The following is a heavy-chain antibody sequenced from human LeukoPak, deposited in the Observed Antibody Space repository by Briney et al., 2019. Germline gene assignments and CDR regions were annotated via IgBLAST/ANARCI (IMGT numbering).Heavy chain of an antibody. CDR1: GFTFSIYA. CDR2: ISGSGSGGTT. Sequence: PGGSLRLSCAASGFTFSIYAMTWVRQAPGEGLEWVAGISGSGSGGTTYYADSVKGRFTISRDNSKNTLYLQMSSLRAEDTAVYSWANPLYGDYDQRPHYGARGTRVTVS. D-gene: IGHD5-12*01. V-gene: IGHV3-23*01. CDR3: ANPLYGDYDQRPHY. J-gene: IGHJ4*02.